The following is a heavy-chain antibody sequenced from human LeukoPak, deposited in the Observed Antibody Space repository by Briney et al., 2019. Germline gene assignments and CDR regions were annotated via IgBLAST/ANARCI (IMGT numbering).Heavy chain of an antibody. CDR3: ARDRYYYDSSGYGRAFDI. J-gene: IGHJ3*02. V-gene: IGHV4-59*01. D-gene: IGHD3-22*01. CDR2: IYYSGST. Sequence: TSETLSLTCTVSGGSISSYYWSWIRQPPGKGLEWIGYIYYSGSTNYNPSLKSRVTISVDTSKNQFSLKLSSVTAADTAVYYCARDRYYYDSSGYGRAFDIWGQGTMVTVSS. CDR1: GGSISSYY.